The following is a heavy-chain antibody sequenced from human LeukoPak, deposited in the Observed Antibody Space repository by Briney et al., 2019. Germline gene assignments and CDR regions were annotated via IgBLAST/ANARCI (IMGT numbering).Heavy chain of an antibody. D-gene: IGHD3-10*01. CDR2: IHYSGST. Sequence: PSETLSLTCTVSGGSISSYYWSWIRQPPGKGLEWIGYIHYSGSTNYNPSLKSRVTISVDTSKNQFSLKLSSVTAADTAVYYCARDSGTTGEVKFDPWGQGTLVTVSS. V-gene: IGHV4-59*01. CDR1: GGSISSYY. CDR3: ARDSGTTGEVKFDP. J-gene: IGHJ5*02.